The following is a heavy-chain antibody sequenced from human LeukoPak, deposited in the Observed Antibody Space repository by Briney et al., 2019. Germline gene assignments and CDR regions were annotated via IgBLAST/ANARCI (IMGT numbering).Heavy chain of an antibody. CDR3: ASRARIAAAGYTSDHWFDP. V-gene: IGHV1-69*01. D-gene: IGHD6-13*01. Sequence: GSSVKVSCKASGVTFSSYAISWVRQAPGQGLEWMGGIIPIFGTANYARKFQGRVTITADESTSTAYMELSSLRSEDTAVYYCASRARIAAAGYTSDHWFDPWGQGTLVTVSS. CDR2: IIPIFGTA. CDR1: GVTFSSYA. J-gene: IGHJ5*02.